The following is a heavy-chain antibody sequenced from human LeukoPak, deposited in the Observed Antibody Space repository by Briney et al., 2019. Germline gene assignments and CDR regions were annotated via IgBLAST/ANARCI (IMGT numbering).Heavy chain of an antibody. CDR1: GFTFSSYA. J-gene: IGHJ3*02. Sequence: PGGSLRLSCAASGFTFSSYAMHWVRQAPGKGLEWVAVISYDGSNKYYADSVKGRFTISRDNSKNTLYLQMNSLRAEDTAVYYCARDSGDMGAFDIWGQGTMVTVSS. CDR2: ISYDGSNK. D-gene: IGHD7-27*01. CDR3: ARDSGDMGAFDI. V-gene: IGHV3-30*14.